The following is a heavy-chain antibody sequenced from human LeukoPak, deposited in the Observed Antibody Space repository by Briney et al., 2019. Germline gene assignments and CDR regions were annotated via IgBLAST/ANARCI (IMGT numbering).Heavy chain of an antibody. D-gene: IGHD4-17*01. Sequence: GGSLRLSCAASGFTFSSYWMHWVRQAPGKGLVWVSRINSDGSSTSYADSVKGRFTISRDNAKNTLYLQMNSPRAEDTAVYYCARDPDYGDPYWYFDLWGRGTLVTVSS. CDR3: ARDPDYGDPYWYFDL. V-gene: IGHV3-74*01. CDR1: GFTFSSYW. CDR2: INSDGSST. J-gene: IGHJ2*01.